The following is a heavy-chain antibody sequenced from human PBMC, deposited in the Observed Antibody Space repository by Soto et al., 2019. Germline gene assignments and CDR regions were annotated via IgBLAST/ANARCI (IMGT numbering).Heavy chain of an antibody. Sequence: SETLPLTCAVYGGSFSGYYWSWIRQPPGKGLEWIGEINHSGSTNYNPSLKSRVTISVDTSKNQFSLKLSSVTAADTAVYYCAREYSGYDPKSDYWGQGTLVTVSS. V-gene: IGHV4-34*01. CDR1: GGSFSGYY. J-gene: IGHJ4*02. D-gene: IGHD5-12*01. CDR2: INHSGST. CDR3: AREYSGYDPKSDY.